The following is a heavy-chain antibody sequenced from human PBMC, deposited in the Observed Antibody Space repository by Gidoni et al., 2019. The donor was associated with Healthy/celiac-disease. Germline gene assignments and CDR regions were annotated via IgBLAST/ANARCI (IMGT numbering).Heavy chain of an antibody. V-gene: IGHV5-51*01. Sequence: VQLVQSGAEVKKPGASMKISCKGSASSFTSYWIGWVRQMPGKGLEWMGIIYPGDSDTRYSPSFQGQVTISADKSISTAYLQWSSLKASDTAMYYCARTDIVVVPAAQGAWFDPWGQGTLGHRLL. D-gene: IGHD2-2*01. J-gene: IGHJ5*02. CDR2: IYPGDSDT. CDR3: ARTDIVVVPAAQGAWFDP. CDR1: ASSFTSYW.